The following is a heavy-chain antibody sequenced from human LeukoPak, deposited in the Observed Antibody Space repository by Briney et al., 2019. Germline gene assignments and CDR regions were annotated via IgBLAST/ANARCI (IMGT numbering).Heavy chain of an antibody. CDR1: GGSFSGYY. CDR2: INHSGST. Sequence: SETLSLTCAVYGGSFSGYYWNWIRQPPGKGLEWIGEINHSGSTNYNPSLKSRVTISADTSKNQFSLQMSSVTAADTAVYYCARDHKYGGYADYWGQGTLVTVSS. CDR3: ARDHKYGGYADY. J-gene: IGHJ4*02. D-gene: IGHD5-12*01. V-gene: IGHV4-34*01.